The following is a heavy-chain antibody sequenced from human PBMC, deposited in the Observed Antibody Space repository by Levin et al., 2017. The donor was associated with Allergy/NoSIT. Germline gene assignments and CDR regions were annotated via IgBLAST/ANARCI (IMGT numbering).Heavy chain of an antibody. CDR2: INHSGST. J-gene: IGHJ5*02. Sequence: SSETLSLTCAVYGGSFSGYYWSWIRQPPGKGLEWIGEINHSGSTNYNPSLKSRVTISVDTSKNQFSLKLSSVTAADTAVYYCARGPREYYDILTGYYRGSFDPWGQGTLVTVSS. D-gene: IGHD3-9*01. CDR1: GGSFSGYY. CDR3: ARGPREYYDILTGYYRGSFDP. V-gene: IGHV4-34*01.